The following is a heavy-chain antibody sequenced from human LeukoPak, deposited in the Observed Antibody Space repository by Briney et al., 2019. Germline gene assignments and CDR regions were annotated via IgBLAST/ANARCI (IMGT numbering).Heavy chain of an antibody. V-gene: IGHV3-30*18. CDR3: IKDISPGGGDS. CDR1: GFTVSSNY. CDR2: TSFDGSNQ. D-gene: IGHD3-16*01. J-gene: IGHJ4*01. Sequence: GGSLRLSCAASGFTVSSNYMSWVRQAPGKGLEWVAVTSFDGSNQYYADSVKGRFTISRDNFKSTLFLQMNSLRPEDTALYYCIKDISPGGGDSWGQGTLVTVSS.